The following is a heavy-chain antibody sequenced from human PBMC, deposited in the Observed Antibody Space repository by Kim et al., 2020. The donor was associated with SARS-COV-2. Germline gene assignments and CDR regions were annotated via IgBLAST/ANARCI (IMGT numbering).Heavy chain of an antibody. D-gene: IGHD1-20*01. J-gene: IGHJ3*02. V-gene: IGHV1-69*13. CDR3: AREYSDGGIPISAFHI. CDR1: GDTFSSYA. Sequence: SVKVSCKASGDTFSSYAMSWVRQAPGQGLEWMGGIIPSVGTASYAQKFQGRVTITADESTSTAYMELSSLRSEDTAVYYCAREYSDGGIPISAFHIWGQEKRLTVSS. CDR2: IIPSVGTA.